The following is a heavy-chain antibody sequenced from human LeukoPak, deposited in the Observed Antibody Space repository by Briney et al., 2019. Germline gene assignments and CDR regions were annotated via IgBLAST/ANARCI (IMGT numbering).Heavy chain of an antibody. D-gene: IGHD3-3*01. J-gene: IGHJ6*03. CDR1: GYTFTGYY. V-gene: IGHV1-2*02. Sequence: ASVKVSCKASGYTFTGYYMHWVRQAPGQGLEWMGWINPNSGGTNYAQKFQGRVTMTRDTSISTAYMELSRLRSDDTAVYYCARVRSRITIFGVPRGGMDVWGKGTTVTVSS. CDR2: INPNSGGT. CDR3: ARVRSRITIFGVPRGGMDV.